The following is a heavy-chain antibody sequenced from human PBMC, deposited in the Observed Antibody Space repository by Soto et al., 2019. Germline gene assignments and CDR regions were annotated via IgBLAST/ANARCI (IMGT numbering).Heavy chain of an antibody. CDR3: AKDAGDILTGYYPTDV. Sequence: PGGSLRLSCATSGFIFCNYAMYWVRQAPGKGLEWVSLISGSGESTYYTDSVKGRFTISRDNSKNTLYLQRNSLRAEDTAVYYCAKDAGDILTGYYPTDVWGKGTTVTVSS. V-gene: IGHV3-23*01. CDR1: GFIFCNYA. D-gene: IGHD3-9*01. J-gene: IGHJ6*04. CDR2: ISGSGEST.